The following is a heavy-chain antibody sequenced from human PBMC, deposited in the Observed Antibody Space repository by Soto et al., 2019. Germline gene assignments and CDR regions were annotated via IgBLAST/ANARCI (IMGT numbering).Heavy chain of an antibody. D-gene: IGHD3-10*01. CDR3: ARVLRGSGKKVDWFDP. CDR2: IYYSGST. CDR1: GGSISSYY. J-gene: IGHJ5*02. V-gene: IGHV4-59*01. Sequence: SETLSLTCTVSGGSISSYYWSWIRQPPGKGLEWIGYIYYSGSTNYNPSLKSRVTISVDTSKNQFSLKLSSVTAADTAVYYCARVLRGSGKKVDWFDPWGQGNLVTVSS.